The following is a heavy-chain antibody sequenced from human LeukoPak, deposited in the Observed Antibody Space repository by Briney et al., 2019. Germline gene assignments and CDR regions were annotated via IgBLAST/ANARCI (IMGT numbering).Heavy chain of an antibody. CDR1: GGSISSYY. Sequence: SETLSLTCTVSGGSISSYYWSWIRQPAGKGLEWIGRIYTSGSTNYNPSLKSRVTISVDTSKSQFSLKLNSVTAADTAVYYCARVTYSSSWPTFDYWGQGTLVTVSS. J-gene: IGHJ4*02. D-gene: IGHD6-13*01. V-gene: IGHV4-4*07. CDR2: IYTSGST. CDR3: ARVTYSSSWPTFDY.